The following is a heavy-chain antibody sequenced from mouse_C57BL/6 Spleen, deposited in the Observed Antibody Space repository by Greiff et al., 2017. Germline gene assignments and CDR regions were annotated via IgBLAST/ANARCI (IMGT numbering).Heavy chain of an antibody. CDR1: GFSLTSYG. Sequence: VKLMESGPGLVQPSQSLSITCTVSGFSLTSYGVHWVRQSPGKGLEWLGVIWRGGSTDYNAAFMSRLSITKDNSKSQVFFKMNSLQADDTAIYYCAKNPLYYGSPHWYFDVWGTGTTVTVSS. V-gene: IGHV2-5*01. J-gene: IGHJ1*03. CDR3: AKNPLYYGSPHWYFDV. CDR2: IWRGGST. D-gene: IGHD1-1*01.